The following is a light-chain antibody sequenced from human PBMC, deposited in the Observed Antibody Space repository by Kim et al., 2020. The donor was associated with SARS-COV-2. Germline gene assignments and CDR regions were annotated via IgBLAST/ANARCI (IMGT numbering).Light chain of an antibody. Sequence: SVALGQTARITCGGNNMGSKNVHWYQQKPGQAPVLVIYRDSNRPSGIPERFSGSNSGNTATLTISRAQAGDEADYYCQVWDSSTAVFGGGTKLTVL. V-gene: IGLV3-9*01. CDR3: QVWDSSTAV. CDR2: RDS. J-gene: IGLJ3*02. CDR1: NMGSKN.